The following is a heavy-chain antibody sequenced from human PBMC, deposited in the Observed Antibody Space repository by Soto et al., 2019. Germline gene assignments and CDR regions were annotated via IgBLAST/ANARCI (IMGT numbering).Heavy chain of an antibody. V-gene: IGHV3-23*01. CDR3: AKPPDYNWNDY. Sequence: EVQLLESGGGLVQPGGSLRLSCAASGFTFSSYAMSWVSQAPGKGLEWISAVSGSGGSTYYADSVKGRFTISRDNSKDTLYLQMNNLRAEDTAVYYCAKPPDYNWNDYWCQGTLVTVSS. CDR2: VSGSGGST. J-gene: IGHJ4*02. D-gene: IGHD1-20*01. CDR1: GFTFSSYA.